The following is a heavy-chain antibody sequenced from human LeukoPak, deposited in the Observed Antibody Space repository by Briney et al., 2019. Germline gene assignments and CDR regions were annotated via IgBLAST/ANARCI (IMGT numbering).Heavy chain of an antibody. CDR2: VYVSGST. D-gene: IGHD1-7*01. J-gene: IGHJ6*03. V-gene: IGHV4-59*01. CDR1: GGSLSSYH. Sequence: PSGTLSLTCTVSGGSLSSYHWSWIRQPPGRGLEWFGCVYVSGSTNYNPALKSRGTLSSDTSKNQLSLNLTAVTAADTAVYYCARWISKWNSVNNYYYYYMDAWGKGTTVTVSS. CDR3: ARWISKWNSVNNYYYYYMDA.